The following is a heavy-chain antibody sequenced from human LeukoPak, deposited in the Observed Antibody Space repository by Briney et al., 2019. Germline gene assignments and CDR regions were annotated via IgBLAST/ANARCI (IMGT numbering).Heavy chain of an antibody. CDR3: ARRDYGGNPYDAFDI. CDR1: GYSFTSYW. J-gene: IGHJ3*02. CDR2: IYPGDSDT. D-gene: IGHD4-23*01. Sequence: GESLKISRKGSGYSFTSYWIGWVRQMPGKGLEWMGIIYPGDSDTRYSPSFQGQVTISADKSISTAYLQWSSLKASDTAMYYCARRDYGGNPYDAFDIWGQGTMVTVSS. V-gene: IGHV5-51*01.